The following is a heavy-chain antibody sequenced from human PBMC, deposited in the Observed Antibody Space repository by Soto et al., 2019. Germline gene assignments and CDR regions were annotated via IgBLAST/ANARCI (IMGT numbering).Heavy chain of an antibody. CDR3: ARGAGGYYYMDV. V-gene: IGHV3-74*01. D-gene: IGHD3-22*01. Sequence: EVQLVDSGGGLVQPGGSLRLSCAASGFTFSSYWMHWVRQAPGKGLVWVSRVYTDGSRTSYADSVKGRFTISRDNAENTLYLQMNSLRAEDTAVYYCARGAGGYYYMDVWGKGTTVTVSS. J-gene: IGHJ6*03. CDR1: GFTFSSYW. CDR2: VYTDGSRT.